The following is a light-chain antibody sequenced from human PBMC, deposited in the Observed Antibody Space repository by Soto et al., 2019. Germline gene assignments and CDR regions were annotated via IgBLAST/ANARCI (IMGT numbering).Light chain of an antibody. CDR2: EGS. J-gene: IGLJ2*01. V-gene: IGLV2-23*01. CDR1: SSDVGSYNL. CDR3: CSYAGSSTHVV. Sequence: QSALTQPASVSGSPGQSITISCTGTSSDVGSYNLVSWYQQHTGKAPKLMIYEGSQRPSGVSHRFSGSKSGNTASLTISGLQAEDEAEYYCCSYAGSSTHVVFGGGTKLTVL.